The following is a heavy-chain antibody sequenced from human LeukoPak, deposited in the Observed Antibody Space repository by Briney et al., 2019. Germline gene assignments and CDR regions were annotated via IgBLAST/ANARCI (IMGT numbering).Heavy chain of an antibody. J-gene: IGHJ4*02. Sequence: GGSLRLSCAASGFTFSSYGIHWVRQAPGKGLEWVSYISSSGSTIYYADSVKGRFTISRDNAKNSLYLQMNSPRAEDTAVYYCASRYYGSGSYYFDYWGQGTLVTVSS. CDR2: ISSSGSTI. CDR1: GFTFSSYG. V-gene: IGHV3-48*04. CDR3: ASRYYGSGSYYFDY. D-gene: IGHD3-10*01.